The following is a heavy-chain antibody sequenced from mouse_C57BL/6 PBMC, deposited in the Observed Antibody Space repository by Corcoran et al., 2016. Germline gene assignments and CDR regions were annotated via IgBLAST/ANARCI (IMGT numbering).Heavy chain of an antibody. D-gene: IGHD1-1*01. J-gene: IGHJ3*01. CDR1: GYTFTTYG. Sequence: QIQLVQSGPELKKPGETVKISCKASGYTFTTYGMSWVKQAPGKGLKWMGWINTYSGVPAYADDFKGRFAFSLETSASTAYLQINNLKNEDTATYCCARDYYGSSPPWFAYWGQGTLVTVSA. V-gene: IGHV9-3*01. CDR3: ARDYYGSSPPWFAY. CDR2: INTYSGVP.